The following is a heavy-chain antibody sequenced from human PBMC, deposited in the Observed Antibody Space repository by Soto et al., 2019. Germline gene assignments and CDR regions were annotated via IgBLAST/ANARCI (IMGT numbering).Heavy chain of an antibody. CDR3: ARGEVRNYYDSSGYHYFDY. Sequence: SVKVSCKASGGTFSSYAISWVRQAPGQGLEWMGGIIPIFGTANYAQKFQGRVTITADESTSTAYMELSSLRSEDTAVYYCARGEVRNYYDSSGYHYFDYWGQATLVTVSS. J-gene: IGHJ4*02. CDR1: GGTFSSYA. D-gene: IGHD3-22*01. V-gene: IGHV1-69*13. CDR2: IIPIFGTA.